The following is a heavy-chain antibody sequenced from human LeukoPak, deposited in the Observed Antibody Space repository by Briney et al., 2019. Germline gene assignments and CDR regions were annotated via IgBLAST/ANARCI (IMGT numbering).Heavy chain of an antibody. CDR1: GFTFSSYA. V-gene: IGHV3-23*01. Sequence: PGGSLRLSCAASGFTFSSYAMSWVRQAPGKGLEWVSAISGSGGSTYYADSVKGRFTISRDNSKNTLYLQMNSLRAEDTAVYYCARGPSGSYYGTFDYWGQGTLVTVSS. CDR2: ISGSGGST. J-gene: IGHJ4*02. D-gene: IGHD1-26*01. CDR3: ARGPSGSYYGTFDY.